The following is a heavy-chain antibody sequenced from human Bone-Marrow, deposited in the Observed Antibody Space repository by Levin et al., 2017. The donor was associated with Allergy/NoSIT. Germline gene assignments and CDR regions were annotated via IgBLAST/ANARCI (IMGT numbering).Heavy chain of an antibody. J-gene: IGHJ6*02. D-gene: IGHD2-21*02. CDR1: GFSFSSYS. CDR3: ARVTEAY. CDR2: ISSSSSDI. V-gene: IGHV3-21*01. Sequence: GESLKISCAASGFSFSSYSMNWVRQAPGKGLEWVSSISSSSSDIYYADSVKGRFTISRDNAKSSLFLQMNSLRAEDTAVYYCARVTEAYWGQGTTVTVS.